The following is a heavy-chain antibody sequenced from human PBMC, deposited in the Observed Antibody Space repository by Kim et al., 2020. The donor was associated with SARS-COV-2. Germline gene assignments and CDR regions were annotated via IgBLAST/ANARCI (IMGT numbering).Heavy chain of an antibody. CDR2: INAGNGDT. D-gene: IGHD3-10*01. Sequence: ASVKVSCKASGYTFTSYAMHWVRQAPGQRLEWMGWINAGNGDTKYSQKFQGRVTITRDTFARIAYMELSSLKSEDTAMYYCATGYYGSGRYSDYDAFDVWGQGTLVTVSS. CDR3: ATGYYGSGRYSDYDAFDV. V-gene: IGHV1-3*01. CDR1: GYTFTSYA. J-gene: IGHJ3*01.